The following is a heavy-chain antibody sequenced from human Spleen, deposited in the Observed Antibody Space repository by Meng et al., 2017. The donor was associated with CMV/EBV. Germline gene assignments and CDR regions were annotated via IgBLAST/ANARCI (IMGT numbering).Heavy chain of an antibody. CDR1: GFTFSSYS. CDR2: ISSSSSYI. D-gene: IGHD1-26*01. Sequence: GGSLRLSCAASGFTFSSYSMNSVRQAPGKGLEWVSSISSSSSYIYYADSVKGRFTISRDNAKNSLYLQMNSLRAEDTAVYYCARGELGSAYGAFDIWGQGTMVTVSS. J-gene: IGHJ3*02. V-gene: IGHV3-21*01. CDR3: ARGELGSAYGAFDI.